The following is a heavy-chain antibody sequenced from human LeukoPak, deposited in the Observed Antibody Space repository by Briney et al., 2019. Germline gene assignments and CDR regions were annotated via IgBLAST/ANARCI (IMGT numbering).Heavy chain of an antibody. CDR1: GFSISSYE. J-gene: IGHJ4*02. D-gene: IGHD4-17*01. CDR3: ASHYGDYSFDY. CDR2: ISSGSSTI. Sequence: GGSLRLSCAASGFSISSYEMIWVRQAPGKGLEWVSYISSGSSTIYYADSVRGRFSISRDNAKNSLYLQMNSLRAEDTALYYCASHYGDYSFDYWGQGTLVTVSS. V-gene: IGHV3-48*03.